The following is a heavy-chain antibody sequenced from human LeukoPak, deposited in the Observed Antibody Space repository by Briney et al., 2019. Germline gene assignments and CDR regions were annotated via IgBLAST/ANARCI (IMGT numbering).Heavy chain of an antibody. Sequence: ASVKVSCKAPGGTFSSYTISWVRQAPGQGLEWMGRIIPTLGIANYAQKFQGRVTITADKSTSTAYMELSSLRSEDTAVYYCARSSYDSSGYYYYYYGMDVWGQGTTVTVSS. D-gene: IGHD3-22*01. CDR1: GGTFSSYT. CDR3: ARSSYDSSGYYYYYYGMDV. V-gene: IGHV1-69*02. J-gene: IGHJ6*02. CDR2: IIPTLGIA.